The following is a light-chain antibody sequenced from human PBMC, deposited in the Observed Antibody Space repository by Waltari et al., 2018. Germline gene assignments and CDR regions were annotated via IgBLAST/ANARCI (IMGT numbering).Light chain of an antibody. Sequence: ETVMTQSPATLSVSPGGRATLSCRASQSLGTNLAWYQQKPGQAPRLLIYGASSMATGVPARFSGSGSGTDFTLTISSLQSEDFVVYYCQQYNNWPLYTFGQGTKLEI. V-gene: IGKV3-15*01. J-gene: IGKJ2*01. CDR2: GAS. CDR1: QSLGTN. CDR3: QQYNNWPLYT.